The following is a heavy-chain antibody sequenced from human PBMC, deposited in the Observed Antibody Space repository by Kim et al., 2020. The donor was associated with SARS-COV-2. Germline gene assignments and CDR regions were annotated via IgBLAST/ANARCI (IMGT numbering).Heavy chain of an antibody. CDR3: ARGEIAVGVTDF. CDR1: GDSLRSTTYF. V-gene: IGHV4-39*07. CDR2: SYFSGTT. Sequence: SETLSLTCTASGDSLRSTTYFWAWIRQPPNKGLEWIGRSYFSGTTYYNPSLKSRVTMSVDTSRNHLSLKLSSVTAADTAAYYWARGEIAVGVTDFCGRGILVTVSS. D-gene: IGHD2-15*01. J-gene: IGHJ4*01.